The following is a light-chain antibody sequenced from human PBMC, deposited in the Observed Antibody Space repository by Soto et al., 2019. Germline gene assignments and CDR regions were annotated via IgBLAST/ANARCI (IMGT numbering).Light chain of an antibody. CDR1: SSDVGYYNL. CDR2: EVN. V-gene: IGLV2-23*02. CDR3: CSYAGSTTHYV. Sequence: QSVLTQPAAVSGSTGPSITISCTGTSSDVGYYNLVSWYQQHPGKAPKLIIYEVNKRPSGFSNRFSGSKSGNTASLTISGLQAEDEADYYCCSYAGSTTHYVFGTGTKVTVL. J-gene: IGLJ1*01.